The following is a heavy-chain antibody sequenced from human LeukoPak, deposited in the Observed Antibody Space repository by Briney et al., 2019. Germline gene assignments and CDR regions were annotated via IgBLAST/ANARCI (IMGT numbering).Heavy chain of an antibody. CDR3: ARVTGITRYFDS. J-gene: IGHJ4*02. V-gene: IGHV3-7*01. D-gene: IGHD3-9*01. CDR1: GFTFTCCW. Sequence: PGGSLRLSCAASGFTFTCCWMSWVRQTPGKGLEWVASIKQDGREKFYADSVKGRFTISRDNAQNSLYLQVNSLRAEDTAVYYCARVTGITRYFDSWGQGIRVTVSS. CDR2: IKQDGREK.